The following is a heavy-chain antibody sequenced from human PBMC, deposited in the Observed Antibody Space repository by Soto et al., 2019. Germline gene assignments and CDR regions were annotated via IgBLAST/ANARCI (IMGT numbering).Heavy chain of an antibody. V-gene: IGHV4-31*03. J-gene: IGHJ5*02. CDR1: GGSISSSSYY. CDR3: ATESKVVPVARGLWFDP. CDR2: IYNSEIR. D-gene: IGHD2-2*01. Sequence: NPSETLSLTCTVSGGSISSSSYYWSCIRQHPGKGLEWIGYIYNSEIRYYNPSLESRVIISVDTSKNQFSLKLTSVTAADTAIYYCATESKVVPVARGLWFDPWGQGTLVTVSS.